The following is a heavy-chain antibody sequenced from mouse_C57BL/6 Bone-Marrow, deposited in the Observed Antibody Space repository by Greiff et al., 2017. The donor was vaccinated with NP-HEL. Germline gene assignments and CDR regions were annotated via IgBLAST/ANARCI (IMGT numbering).Heavy chain of an antibody. CDR1: GFTFSDYY. CDR3: ARHSNLLWYPRFAY. CDR2: ISNGGGST. J-gene: IGHJ3*01. D-gene: IGHD2-1*01. Sequence: EVKVVESGGGLVQPGGSLKLSCAASGFTFSDYYMYWVRQTPEKRLEWVAYISNGGGSTYYPDTVKGRFTISRDNAKNTLYLQMSRLKSEDTAMYYCARHSNLLWYPRFAYWGQGTLVTVSA. V-gene: IGHV5-12*01.